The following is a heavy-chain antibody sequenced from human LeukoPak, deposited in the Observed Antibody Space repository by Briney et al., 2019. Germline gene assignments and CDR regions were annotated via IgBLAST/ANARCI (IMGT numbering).Heavy chain of an antibody. CDR2: IHEDGSDK. V-gene: IGHV3-7*05. Sequence: PGGSLRLSCVVSGXTFSSYWVNWVRQAPGKGLEWVANIHEDGSDKYYVDSVKGRFTIPRDNAKNSLYLQMNSLRAEDTALYYCARTLRLGTPRAFDIWGRGTMVTVSS. CDR1: GXTFSSYW. CDR3: ARTLRLGTPRAFDI. J-gene: IGHJ3*02. D-gene: IGHD1-14*01.